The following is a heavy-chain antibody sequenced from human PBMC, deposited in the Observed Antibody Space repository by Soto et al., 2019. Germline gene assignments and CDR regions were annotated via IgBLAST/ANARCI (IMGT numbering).Heavy chain of an antibody. J-gene: IGHJ6*02. CDR3: AKDNYDFWSLDANYYYGMDV. CDR2: ISGSGGST. D-gene: IGHD3-3*01. V-gene: IGHV3-23*01. Sequence: PGGSLRLSCAASGFTFSSYAMSWVRQAPGKGLEWVSAISGSGGSTYYADSVKGRFTISRDNSKNTLYLQMNSLRAEDTAVYYCAKDNYDFWSLDANYYYGMDVWGQGTTVTVSS. CDR1: GFTFSSYA.